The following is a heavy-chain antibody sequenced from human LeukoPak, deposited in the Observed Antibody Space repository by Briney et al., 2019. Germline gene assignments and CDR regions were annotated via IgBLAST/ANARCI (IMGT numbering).Heavy chain of an antibody. CDR1: GFTVSSNY. CDR2: IYSGGST. D-gene: IGHD3-10*01. V-gene: IGHV3-66*01. CDR3: ARVGASMVRGATDWFDP. Sequence: GGSLRLSCAASGFTVSSNYMSWVRQAPGKGLEWVSVIYSGGSTYYADSVKGRFTISRDNSKNTLYLQMNSLRAEDTAVYYCARVGASMVRGATDWFDPWGQGTLVTVSS. J-gene: IGHJ5*02.